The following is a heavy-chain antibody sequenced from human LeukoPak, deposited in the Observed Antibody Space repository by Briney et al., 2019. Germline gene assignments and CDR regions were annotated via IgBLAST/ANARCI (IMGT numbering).Heavy chain of an antibody. V-gene: IGHV4-39*01. CDR2: IYYSGNT. D-gene: IGHD4-11*01. CDR1: GGSFSGYY. Sequence: SETLSLTCAVYGGSFSGYYWGWIRQPPGKGLEWIGSIYYSGNTYYNPSLKSRVTIYEDTSKNQFSLKLNSVTAADTAVYYCARSQYHLDPWGQGTLVTVSS. J-gene: IGHJ5*02. CDR3: ARSQYHLDP.